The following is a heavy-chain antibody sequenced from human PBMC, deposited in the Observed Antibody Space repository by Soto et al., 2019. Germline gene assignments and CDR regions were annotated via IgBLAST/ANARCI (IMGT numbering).Heavy chain of an antibody. CDR1: GYTISSYD. V-gene: IGHV1-8*01. CDR3: ARDIMAP. J-gene: IGHJ5*02. CDR2: MSPGSGDT. Sequence: VQLVQSGAEVKKPGASVKVSCRASGYTISSYDINWVRQAPGQGLEWMGWMSPGSGDTGYAPSFKGRVAMTRNISINTAYLELTSLTPEDTGVYFCARDIMAPWGQGTLVTVSA. D-gene: IGHD5-12*01.